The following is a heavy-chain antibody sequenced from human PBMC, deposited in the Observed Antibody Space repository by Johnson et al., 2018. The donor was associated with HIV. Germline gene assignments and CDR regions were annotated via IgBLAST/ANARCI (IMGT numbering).Heavy chain of an antibody. CDR1: GFMFDDYG. D-gene: IGHD6-13*01. Sequence: VQLVESGGGLVKPGGSLRLSCTASGFMFDDYGMSWVRQAPGKGLEWVSGINWNGGSTGYADSVKGRFTISRDNAKNSLYLQMNSLRAEDTAVYYCTTDIDMGSSRPYDAFDIWGQGTMVTVSS. V-gene: IGHV3-20*04. CDR3: TTDIDMGSSRPYDAFDI. J-gene: IGHJ3*02. CDR2: INWNGGST.